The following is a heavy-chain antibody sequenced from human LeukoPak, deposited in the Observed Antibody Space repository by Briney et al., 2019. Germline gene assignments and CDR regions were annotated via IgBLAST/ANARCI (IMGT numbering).Heavy chain of an antibody. CDR1: GFTFSSYA. CDR2: ISYDGSNK. J-gene: IGHJ4*02. CDR3: ARANYDSSLIPVYYFDY. Sequence: GGSLRLSCAASGFTFSSYAMHWVRQAPGKGLEWVAVISYDGSNKYYADSVKGRFTISRDNAKNTLYLQMNSLRAEDTAVYYCARANYDSSLIPVYYFDYWGQGTLVTVSS. D-gene: IGHD3-16*01. V-gene: IGHV3-30*04.